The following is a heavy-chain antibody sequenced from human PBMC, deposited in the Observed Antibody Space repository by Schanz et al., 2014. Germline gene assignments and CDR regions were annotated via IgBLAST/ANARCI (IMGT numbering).Heavy chain of an antibody. CDR3: AREVGLYDRGWFDP. CDR1: GYTFTDYG. Sequence: QVQVVQPGAEVKKPGASVKVSCKASGYTFTDYGVIWVRQAPGQGLEWMGWISTFRNEDTNSAQRFQGRLTMTTDTATSTAYMELRSLRSDDTAVYYCAREVGLYDRGWFDPWGQGTLXTVSS. J-gene: IGHJ5*02. D-gene: IGHD3-22*01. V-gene: IGHV1-18*01. CDR2: ISTFRNEDT.